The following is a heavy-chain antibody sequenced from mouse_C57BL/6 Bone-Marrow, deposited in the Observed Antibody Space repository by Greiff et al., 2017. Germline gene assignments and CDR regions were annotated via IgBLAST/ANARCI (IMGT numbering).Heavy chain of an antibody. V-gene: IGHV1-63*01. Sequence: ESGAELVRPGTSVKMSCKASGYTFTNYWIGWAKQRPGHGLEWIGDIYPGGGYTNYNEKFKGKATLTADKSSSTAYMQFSSLTSEDSAIYYCAREGGDGYFQFAYWGQGTLVTVSA. D-gene: IGHD2-3*01. J-gene: IGHJ3*01. CDR1: GYTFTNYW. CDR3: AREGGDGYFQFAY. CDR2: IYPGGGYT.